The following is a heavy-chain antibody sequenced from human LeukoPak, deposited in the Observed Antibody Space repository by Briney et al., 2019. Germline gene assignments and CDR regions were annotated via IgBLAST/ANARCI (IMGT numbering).Heavy chain of an antibody. CDR3: ARGTGCSSTSCLFDY. V-gene: IGHV4-59*01. J-gene: IGHJ4*02. CDR1: GGSISSYY. CDR2: IYYSGST. Sequence: SETLSLTCTVSGGSISSYYWSWIRQPPGKGLEWIGYIYYSGSTSYNPSLKSRVTISVDTSKNQFSLKLTSVTAADTAMYYCARGTGCSSTSCLFDYWGQGTLVTVSS. D-gene: IGHD2-2*01.